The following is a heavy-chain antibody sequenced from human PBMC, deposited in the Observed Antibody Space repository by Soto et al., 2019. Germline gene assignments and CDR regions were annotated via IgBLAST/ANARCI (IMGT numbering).Heavy chain of an antibody. CDR3: AKVDVSTAGSFDY. Sequence: GGSLRLSCVASGFTFSRHGLSWVRQAPGKGLEWVSTINPSGDSTFYADSVKGRFTISRDNSKNTVYLQMDSLSVGDTAVYLCAKVDVSTAGSFDYWGQGALVTVSS. CDR1: GFTFSRHG. V-gene: IGHV3-23*01. J-gene: IGHJ4*02. CDR2: INPSGDST. D-gene: IGHD6-13*01.